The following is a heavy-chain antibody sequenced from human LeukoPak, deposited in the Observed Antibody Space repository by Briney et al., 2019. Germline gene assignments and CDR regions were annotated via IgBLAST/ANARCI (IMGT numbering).Heavy chain of an antibody. Sequence: GASVKVSCKASGYTFNNYGISWVRQAPGQGLEWMGWISAYNGNTNYAQKLQGRVTITTDTSTSTAYMELSSLRSEDTAVYYCARDLVVSCSSTSCSVAPSDFWGQGTLVTVSS. CDR1: GYTFNNYG. D-gene: IGHD2-2*01. V-gene: IGHV1-18*01. CDR3: ARDLVVSCSSTSCSVAPSDF. CDR2: ISAYNGNT. J-gene: IGHJ4*02.